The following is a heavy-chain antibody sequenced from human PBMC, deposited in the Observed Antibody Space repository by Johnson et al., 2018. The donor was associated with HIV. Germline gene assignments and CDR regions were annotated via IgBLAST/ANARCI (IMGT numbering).Heavy chain of an antibody. J-gene: IGHJ3*02. Sequence: QVQLVESGGGLVKPGGSLRLSCAASGFTFSDYYMSWIRQAPGKGLEWVSYISSSGSTIYYADSVKGRFTISRDNAKNSLYLQMSSLRAEDTTIYYCARALRWPNACDIWGQGTLVTVSS. V-gene: IGHV3-11*04. CDR3: ARALRWPNACDI. CDR1: GFTFSDYY. D-gene: IGHD4-23*01. CDR2: ISSSGSTI.